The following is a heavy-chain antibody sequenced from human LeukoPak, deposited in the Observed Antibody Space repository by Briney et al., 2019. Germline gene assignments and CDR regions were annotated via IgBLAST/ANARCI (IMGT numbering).Heavy chain of an antibody. CDR1: GFTFSSYG. CDR2: IWYDGSNK. D-gene: IGHD4-17*01. V-gene: IGHV3-33*01. J-gene: IGHJ4*02. CDR3: ARGTTVTTLGDH. Sequence: PGGSLRLSCAASGFTFSSYGMHWVRQAPGKGLEWVAVIWYDGSNKYYADSVKGRFTISRDNSKNTLYVQMNSLRAEDTAVYYCARGTTVTTLGDHWGQGTLVTVSS.